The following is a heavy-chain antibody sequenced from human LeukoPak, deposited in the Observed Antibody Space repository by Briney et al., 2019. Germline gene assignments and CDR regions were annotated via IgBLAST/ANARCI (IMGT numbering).Heavy chain of an antibody. Sequence: PSETLSLTCTVSGGSISSSDYYWGWIRQPPGTGLEWIGSINYRGTTCYNPSLKSRLTILVDTSKNQFSLILRSVTAADTAVYYCARHRFTMVRGVGSMDVWGQGITVTISS. J-gene: IGHJ6*02. CDR1: GGSISSSDYY. V-gene: IGHV4-39*01. CDR2: INYRGTT. D-gene: IGHD3-10*01. CDR3: ARHRFTMVRGVGSMDV.